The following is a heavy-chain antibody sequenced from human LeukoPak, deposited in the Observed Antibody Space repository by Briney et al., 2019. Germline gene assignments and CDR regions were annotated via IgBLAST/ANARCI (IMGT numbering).Heavy chain of an antibody. D-gene: IGHD6-19*01. CDR2: IYHSGST. CDR1: GGSISSSNW. J-gene: IGHJ4*02. CDR3: AEARSTVAGTGFDY. Sequence: SGTLSLTCAVSGGSISSSNWWSWVRQPPGKGLEWIGEIYHSGSTNYNPSLKSRVTISVDKSKNQFSLKLSSVTAADTAVHYCAEARSTVAGTGFDYWGQGTLVTVSS. V-gene: IGHV4-4*02.